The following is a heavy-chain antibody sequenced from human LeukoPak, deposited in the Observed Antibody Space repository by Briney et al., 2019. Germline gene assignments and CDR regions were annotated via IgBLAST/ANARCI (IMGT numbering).Heavy chain of an antibody. Sequence: PGGSLRLSCAASGFTFSTYEMNWVRQAPGKGLEWGSGISGSGGKTYYADSVKGRFTISRDNFKNTLYLQMNSLRAEDTAVYYCAKDWTGTKPFDLWGRGTLVTVSS. CDR1: GFTFSTYE. V-gene: IGHV3-23*01. CDR2: ISGSGGKT. CDR3: AKDWTGTKPFDL. D-gene: IGHD3/OR15-3a*01. J-gene: IGHJ2*01.